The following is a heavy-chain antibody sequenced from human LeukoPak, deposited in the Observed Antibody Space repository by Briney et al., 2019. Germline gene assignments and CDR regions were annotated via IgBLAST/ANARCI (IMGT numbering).Heavy chain of an antibody. Sequence: ASVKVSCKASGYTFTSYAISWVRQAPGQGLEWMGWISAFIGNTNYAQKFQGRVTMTTDTSTSTAYMKLRSRRSDDTAAYYYAGEDCCEDADLLSRQLGYWGQGTLVTVSS. CDR3: AGEDCCEDADLLSRQLGY. V-gene: IGHV1-18*01. D-gene: IGHD3-9*01. CDR2: ISAFIGNT. J-gene: IGHJ4*02. CDR1: GYTFTSYA.